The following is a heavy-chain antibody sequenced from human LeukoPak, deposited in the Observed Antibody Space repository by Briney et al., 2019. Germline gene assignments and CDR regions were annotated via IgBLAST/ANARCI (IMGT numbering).Heavy chain of an antibody. J-gene: IGHJ4*02. CDR1: GYTFTAYY. D-gene: IGHD6-19*01. CDR3: AIPVAGPLDY. V-gene: IGHV1-2*02. Sequence: ASVKVSCKASGYTFTAYYMHWVRQAPGQGLEWMGWINPNSGGTKYAQKSQGRVTMTRDTSISTAYMELSSLRSDDTAVYYCAIPVAGPLDYWGQGTLVTVSS. CDR2: INPNSGGT.